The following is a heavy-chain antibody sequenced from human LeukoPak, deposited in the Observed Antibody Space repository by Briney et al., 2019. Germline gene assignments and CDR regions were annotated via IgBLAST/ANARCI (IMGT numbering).Heavy chain of an antibody. J-gene: IGHJ4*02. V-gene: IGHV4-31*03. Sequence: SETLSLTCTVPGGSISSGGYYWSWIRQHPGKGLEWMGYIYYSGSTYYNPSLKSRVTISVDTSKNQFSLKLSSVTAADTAVYYCARDPSGGSSWYMHFDYWGQGTLVTVSS. CDR1: GGSISSGGYY. D-gene: IGHD6-13*01. CDR3: ARDPSGGSSWYMHFDY. CDR2: IYYSGST.